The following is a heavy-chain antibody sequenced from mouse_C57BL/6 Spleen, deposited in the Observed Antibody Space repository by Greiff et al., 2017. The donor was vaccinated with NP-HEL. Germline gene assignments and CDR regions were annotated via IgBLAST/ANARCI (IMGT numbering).Heavy chain of an antibody. CDR1: GFTFTDYY. CDR3: ARDDYSNYYYAMDY. J-gene: IGHJ4*01. V-gene: IGHV7-3*01. Sequence: EVQGVESGGGLVQPGGSLSLSCAASGFTFTDYYMSWVRQPPGKALEWLGFIRNKANGYTTEYSASVKGRFTISRDNSQSILYLQMNALRAEDSATYYCARDDYSNYYYAMDYWGQGTSVTVSS. D-gene: IGHD2-5*01. CDR2: IRNKANGYTT.